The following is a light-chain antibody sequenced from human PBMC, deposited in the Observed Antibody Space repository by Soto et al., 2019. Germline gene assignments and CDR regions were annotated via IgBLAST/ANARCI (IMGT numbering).Light chain of an antibody. CDR2: EVS. Sequence: QSVLTQPPSASGSPGQSVTISCTGTSSDVGGYNYVSWYQQHPGKAPKLMIYEVSKRPSGVPDRFSGSKSGNTASLTVSGLQVEDEAVYYCSSYTTGSTLPWVFGTGTKVTVL. CDR1: SSDVGGYNY. V-gene: IGLV2-8*01. J-gene: IGLJ1*01. CDR3: SSYTTGSTLPWV.